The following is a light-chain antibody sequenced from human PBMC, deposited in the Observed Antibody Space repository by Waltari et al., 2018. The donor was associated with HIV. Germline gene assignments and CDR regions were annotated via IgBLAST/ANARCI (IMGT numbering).Light chain of an antibody. CDR2: DVS. V-gene: IGLV2-11*01. Sequence: QSALTQPRSVSGSPGQSVTISCTGTTSDVGGYNYVFWYQQHPGKAPKLMIYDVSKRPSGVPDRFSGSKSGNTASLTISGLQAEDEADFYCCSYAGDYTFRFGGGTKLTVL. J-gene: IGLJ3*02. CDR1: TSDVGGYNY. CDR3: CSYAGDYTFR.